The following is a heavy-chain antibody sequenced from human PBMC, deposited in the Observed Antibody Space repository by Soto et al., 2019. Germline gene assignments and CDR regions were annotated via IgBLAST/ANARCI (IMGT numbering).Heavy chain of an antibody. V-gene: IGHV3-53*01. J-gene: IGHJ5*02. CDR1: GFTVSSNY. D-gene: IGHD4-17*01. CDR2: IYSGGST. Sequence: EVQLVESGGGLIQPGGSLRLSCAASGFTVSSNYMSWVRQAPGKGLEWVSVIYSGGSTYYADSVKGRFTISRDNSKNTLYLQMNSLRAEDTAVYYCARLGSEDYGDYSWFDPWGQGTLVTVSS. CDR3: ARLGSEDYGDYSWFDP.